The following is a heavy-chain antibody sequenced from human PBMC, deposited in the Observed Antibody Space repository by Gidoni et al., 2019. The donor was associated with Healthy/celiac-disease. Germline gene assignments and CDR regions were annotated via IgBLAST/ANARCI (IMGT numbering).Heavy chain of an antibody. CDR1: GFAFSSYA. V-gene: IGHV3-30*04. J-gene: IGHJ4*02. CDR2: VSYDGSNK. CDR3: ARGDIVGATTVDY. Sequence: QVQLVESGGGVVQPGRSLSLSGAASGFAFSSYAMHWVRQAPGKGLEWVAVVSYDGSNKYYAGSVKGRFTISRDNSKNTLYLQMNSLRAEDTAVYYGARGDIVGATTVDYWGQGTLVTVSS. D-gene: IGHD1-26*01.